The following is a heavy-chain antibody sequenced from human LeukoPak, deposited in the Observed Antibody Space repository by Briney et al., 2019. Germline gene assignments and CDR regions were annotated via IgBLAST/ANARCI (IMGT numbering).Heavy chain of an antibody. V-gene: IGHV4-61*02. CDR3: ASADYGDAFDI. J-gene: IGHJ3*02. D-gene: IGHD4-17*01. CDR2: IYTSGST. CDR1: GGSISGGSYY. Sequence: SETLSLTCTVSGGSISGGSYYWSWIRQPAGKGLEWIGRIYTSGSTNYNPSLKSRVTISVDTSKNQFSLKLSSVTAADTAVYCCASADYGDAFDIWGQGTLVTVSS.